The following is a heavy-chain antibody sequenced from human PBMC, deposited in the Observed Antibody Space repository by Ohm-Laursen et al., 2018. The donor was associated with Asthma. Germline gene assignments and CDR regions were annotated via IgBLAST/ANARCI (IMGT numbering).Heavy chain of an antibody. J-gene: IGHJ4*02. CDR2: ISGSGGST. CDR1: GFTFSSYA. D-gene: IGHD6-13*01. Sequence: SLRLSCTASGFTFSSYAMSWVRQAPGKGLEWVSAISGSGGSTYYADSVKGRFTISRDNSKNTLYLQMNSLRAEDTAVYYCAKPIAAAGTVSFDYWGQGTLVTVSS. CDR3: AKPIAAAGTVSFDY. V-gene: IGHV3-23*01.